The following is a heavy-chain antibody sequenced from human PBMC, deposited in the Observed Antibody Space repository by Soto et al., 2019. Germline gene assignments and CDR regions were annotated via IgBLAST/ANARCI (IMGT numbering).Heavy chain of an antibody. V-gene: IGHV1-18*01. CDR2: ISAYNGNP. J-gene: IGHJ4*02. CDR1: SYTFASYG. D-gene: IGHD6-13*01. Sequence: QVQLVQSGAEVKKPGASVKVSCKASSYTFASYGISWVRQAPGQGLEWMGWISAYNGNPNYAQKHQGRVTMTTDTPTSTAYMELRSLRSDDTAVYYCARVIAAAADFDYWGQGTLVTVSS. CDR3: ARVIAAAADFDY.